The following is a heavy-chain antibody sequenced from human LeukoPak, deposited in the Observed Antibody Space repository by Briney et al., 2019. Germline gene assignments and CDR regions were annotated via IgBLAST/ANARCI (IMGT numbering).Heavy chain of an antibody. CDR2: INKEGSST. Sequence: GGSLRLSCAASGFTFSSYWMHWVRQAPGKGLVWVSRINKEGSSTSYADSVKGRFTISRDNAKKTLYLQMNSLRAEDTAVYYCTRDMIRGVVNYWGQGTLVTVSS. D-gene: IGHD3-10*01. CDR3: TRDMIRGVVNY. V-gene: IGHV3-74*01. CDR1: GFTFSSYW. J-gene: IGHJ4*02.